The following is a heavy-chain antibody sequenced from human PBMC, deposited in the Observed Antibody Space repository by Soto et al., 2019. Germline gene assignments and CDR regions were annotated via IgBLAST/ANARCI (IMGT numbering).Heavy chain of an antibody. Sequence: HVQLVQSGAEVKKPGSSVKGSCKASACNLSSYAISWIRQAPGHGLEWMGGIIPIFGTANYAQKFQGRVTFNADESTSTAYMELSSLRSEDTAVYYCARDYYGDYAGCWCDPCGQGTLVAVAS. CDR3: ARDYYGDYAGCWCDP. J-gene: IGHJ5*02. CDR2: IIPIFGTA. D-gene: IGHD4-17*01. CDR1: ACNLSSYA. V-gene: IGHV1-69*01.